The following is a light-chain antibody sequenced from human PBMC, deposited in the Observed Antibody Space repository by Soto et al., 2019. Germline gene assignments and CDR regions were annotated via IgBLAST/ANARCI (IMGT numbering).Light chain of an antibody. CDR1: SSDVGLYNY. V-gene: IGLV2-14*03. J-gene: IGLJ2*01. CDR2: DVN. Sequence: QSALTQPASVSGSPGQSITISCTGSSSDVGLYNYVSWYQQHPGKAPKLMIYDVNGRPSGVSDRFSGSKSGNTASLTISGLQADDEADYFCSSYTSDTTHVVFGGGTQLTVL. CDR3: SSYTSDTTHVV.